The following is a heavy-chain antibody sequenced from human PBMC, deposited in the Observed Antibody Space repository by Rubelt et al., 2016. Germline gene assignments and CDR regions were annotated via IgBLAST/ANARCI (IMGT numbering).Heavy chain of an antibody. Sequence: QVQLVQSGAEVKKPGASVKVSCKASGYTFTSYGISWVRQAPGQGLEWMGWISAYNGNTNYAQKLRGTVTMATDTTTTPAYMGLMSLRSAAPAVYYCARDLTYNLPAYWGQGTLVTVSS. D-gene: IGHD5-24*01. CDR2: ISAYNGNT. CDR1: GYTFTSYG. J-gene: IGHJ4*02. V-gene: IGHV1-18*01. CDR3: ARDLTYNLPAY.